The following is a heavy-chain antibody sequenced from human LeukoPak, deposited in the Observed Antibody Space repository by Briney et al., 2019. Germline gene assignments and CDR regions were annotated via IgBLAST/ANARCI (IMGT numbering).Heavy chain of an antibody. CDR1: GYTFTGYY. V-gene: IGHV1-2*02. Sequence: ASVKVSCKASGYTFTGYYMHWVRQAPGQGLEWMGWINPNSGGTDYAQKFQGRVTMTRDTSISTAYMELSRLRSDDTAVYYCARKGGYGDYDFDYWGQGTLVTVSS. J-gene: IGHJ4*02. CDR3: ARKGGYGDYDFDY. D-gene: IGHD4-17*01. CDR2: INPNSGGT.